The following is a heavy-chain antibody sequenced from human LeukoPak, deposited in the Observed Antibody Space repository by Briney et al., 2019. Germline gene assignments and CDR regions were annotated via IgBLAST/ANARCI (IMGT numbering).Heavy chain of an antibody. Sequence: GASVKVSCKASGYTFNSYGITWVRQAPGQGLEWVGWISGYKGNTNYAQRLQGRVTVTRDTSTSTAYMELRSLRSDDTAVYYCARGGDSVLSGSILNGYYPGAFDMWGKGKMVTVSS. CDR2: ISGYKGNT. V-gene: IGHV1-18*01. CDR1: GYTFNSYG. J-gene: IGHJ3*02. CDR3: ARGGDSVLSGSILNGYYPGAFDM. D-gene: IGHD3-9*01.